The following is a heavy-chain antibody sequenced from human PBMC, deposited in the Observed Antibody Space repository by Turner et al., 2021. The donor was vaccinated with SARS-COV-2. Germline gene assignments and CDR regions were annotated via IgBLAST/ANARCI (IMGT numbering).Heavy chain of an antibody. Sequence: EVQLVESGGGLVQPGGSLRLSCSASGFHFSRYVMHGVRQAPGKGLEYVSAISSNGRSTYSADSVKGRFTITRDNSKNTLYLQMSSLRAEDTAVYYCVKGSYWGQGTLVTVSS. CDR1: GFHFSRYV. V-gene: IGHV3-64D*06. CDR3: VKGSY. CDR2: ISSNGRST. J-gene: IGHJ4*02.